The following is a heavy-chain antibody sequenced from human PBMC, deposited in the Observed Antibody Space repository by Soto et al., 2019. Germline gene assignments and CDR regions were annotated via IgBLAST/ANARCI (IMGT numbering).Heavy chain of an antibody. V-gene: IGHV3-30*18. J-gene: IGHJ5*02. CDR3: AKYAGYGEHGDWLDP. Sequence: QVQLVESGGGVVQPGRSLRLACAASGFIFSSYGMHWVRQAPGKGLEWVAVISYHGINTYYADSVKGRVTISRDNSKNTLSLQMNSLRPEDTAVYYCAKYAGYGEHGDWLDPWGQGTLVTVSS. CDR1: GFIFSSYG. D-gene: IGHD4-17*01. CDR2: ISYHGINT.